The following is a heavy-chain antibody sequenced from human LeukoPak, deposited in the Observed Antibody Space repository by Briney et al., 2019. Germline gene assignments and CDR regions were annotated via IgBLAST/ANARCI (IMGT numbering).Heavy chain of an antibody. D-gene: IGHD2-2*01. Sequence: PGGSLRLSCAASGFTFSSYWMSWVRQAPGKGLEWVANIKQDGSEKYHVDSVKGRFTISRDNAKNSLYLQMNSLRAEDTAVYYCARSLGYCSSTSCYFWFDPWGQGTLVTVSS. CDR3: ARSLGYCSSTSCYFWFDP. J-gene: IGHJ5*02. CDR1: GFTFSSYW. V-gene: IGHV3-7*01. CDR2: IKQDGSEK.